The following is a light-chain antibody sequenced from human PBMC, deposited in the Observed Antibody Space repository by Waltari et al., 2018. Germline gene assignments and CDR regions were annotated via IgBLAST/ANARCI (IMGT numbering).Light chain of an antibody. V-gene: IGKV3-11*01. CDR1: QSVSRY. Sequence: EIVLTQSPVTLSFSPGEIATLSCRASQSVSRYLAWYQQNPGQAPRLLIYDTFSRASGIPARFSGSGSGTDFTLTISSLEPEDFAVYYCLHRSNWPPLFTFGPGTKVDIK. J-gene: IGKJ3*01. CDR3: LHRSNWPPLFT. CDR2: DTF.